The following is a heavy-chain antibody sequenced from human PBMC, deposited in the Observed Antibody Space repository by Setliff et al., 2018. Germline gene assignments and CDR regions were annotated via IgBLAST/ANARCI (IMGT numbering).Heavy chain of an antibody. J-gene: IGHJ4*02. Sequence: SVKVSCKASGGTFRSYGISWVRQAPGQGLEWMGGTIPSFGSTNYAQKFQDRVTIITDESTSTAYMELSSLRTEDTAVYYCASGHRYGYLFEYWGQGTLVTVSS. D-gene: IGHD5-18*01. V-gene: IGHV1-69*05. CDR2: TIPSFGST. CDR3: ASGHRYGYLFEY. CDR1: GGTFRSYG.